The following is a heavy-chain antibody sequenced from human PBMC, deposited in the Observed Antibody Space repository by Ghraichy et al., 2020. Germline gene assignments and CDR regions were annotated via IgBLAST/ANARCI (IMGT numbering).Heavy chain of an antibody. CDR2: ISYDGSNK. V-gene: IGHV3-30*04. J-gene: IGHJ4*02. CDR3: ARDWRRWNFFDY. Sequence: GETLNISCAASGFTFSSYAMHWVRQAPGKGLEWVAVISYDGSNKYYADSVKGRFTISRDNSKNTLYLQMNSLRAEDTAVYYCARDWRRWNFFDYWGQGTLVTVSS. D-gene: IGHD3-3*01. CDR1: GFTFSSYA.